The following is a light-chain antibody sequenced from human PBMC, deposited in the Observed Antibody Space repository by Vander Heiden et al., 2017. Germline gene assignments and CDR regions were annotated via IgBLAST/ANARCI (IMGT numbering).Light chain of an antibody. J-gene: IGKJ3*01. Sequence: SQITLSQSSRSPSVADRVTTTFRASQGLSNYLAWYQQKPAKVPKLLIYAASTLQAAVPSRFGGSGSGTYFTLTISSRQLEDVAPYYCQKYNSDPLFTFGHGTKVDIK. CDR2: AAS. V-gene: IGKV1-27*01. CDR3: QKYNSDPLFT. CDR1: QGLSNY.